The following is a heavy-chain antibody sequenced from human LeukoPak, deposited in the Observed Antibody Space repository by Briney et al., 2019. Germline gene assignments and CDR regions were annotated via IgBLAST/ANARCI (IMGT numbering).Heavy chain of an antibody. J-gene: IGHJ4*02. CDR2: ISTSSSSI. V-gene: IGHV3-21*01. Sequence: PGGSLRLSCAASGFTFSTYSMNWVRQAPGKGLEWVSSISTSSSSIYYADSVKGRFTISRDNAKNSLYPQMNSLRAEDTAVYYCVGAVAGPFGYWGQGTLVTVSS. CDR1: GFTFSTYS. CDR3: VGAVAGPFGY. D-gene: IGHD6-19*01.